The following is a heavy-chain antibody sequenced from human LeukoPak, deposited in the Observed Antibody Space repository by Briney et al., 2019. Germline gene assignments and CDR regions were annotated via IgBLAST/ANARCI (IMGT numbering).Heavy chain of an antibody. J-gene: IGHJ5*02. CDR2: IYHSGST. CDR3: ARGPLYYYDSSGYLIINWFDP. CDR1: GGSISSGGYS. Sequence: NPSETLSLTCAVSGGSISSGGYSWSWIRQPPGKGLEWIGYIYHSGSTYYNPSLKSRVTISVDRSKNQFSLKLSSVTAADTAVYYCARGPLYYYDSSGYLIINWFDPWGQGTLVTVSS. V-gene: IGHV4-30-2*01. D-gene: IGHD3-22*01.